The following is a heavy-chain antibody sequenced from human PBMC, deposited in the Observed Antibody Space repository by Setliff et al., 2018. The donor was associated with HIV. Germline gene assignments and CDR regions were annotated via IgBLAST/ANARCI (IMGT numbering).Heavy chain of an antibody. J-gene: IGHJ5*02. CDR3: ARSPESRGYSYGFIT. D-gene: IGHD5-18*01. CDR2: ISSDGSSE. V-gene: IGHV3-30*04. CDR1: GFTFRSYA. Sequence: GSLRLSCAASGFTFRSYAMHWVRQAPGKGLEWVAAISSDGSSEYYTDSVRGRFTISRDNSKNTLYLQMNSLTPEDTAVYYCARSPESRGYSYGFITWGQGTLVTVSS.